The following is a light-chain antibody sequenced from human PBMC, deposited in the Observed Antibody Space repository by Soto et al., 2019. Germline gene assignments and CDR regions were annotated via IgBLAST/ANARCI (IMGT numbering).Light chain of an antibody. CDR3: MQALQTPLS. CDR2: LGS. Sequence: DIVMTQSPLSLPVTPGEPASISCRSSQSLLHSNGYNYLDWYLQKPGQSPQLLIYLGSNRSSGVPDRLSGSGSGTDFILKISRVEAEDVGVYYCMQALQTPLSFGGGTKVEIK. V-gene: IGKV2-28*01. CDR1: QSLLHSNGYNY. J-gene: IGKJ4*01.